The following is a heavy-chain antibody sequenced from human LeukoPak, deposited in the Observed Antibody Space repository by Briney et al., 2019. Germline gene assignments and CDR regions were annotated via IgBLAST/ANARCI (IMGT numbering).Heavy chain of an antibody. J-gene: IGHJ5*02. Sequence: SETLSLTCTVSGGSISSGDYYWSWIRQPPGKGLEWIGYIYYSGSTYYNPSLKSRVTISVDTSKNQFSLKLSSVTAADTAVYYCARVTVTTWNWFDPWGRGTLVTVSS. CDR3: ARVTVTTWNWFDP. V-gene: IGHV4-30-4*08. CDR1: GGSISSGDYY. D-gene: IGHD4-17*01. CDR2: IYYSGST.